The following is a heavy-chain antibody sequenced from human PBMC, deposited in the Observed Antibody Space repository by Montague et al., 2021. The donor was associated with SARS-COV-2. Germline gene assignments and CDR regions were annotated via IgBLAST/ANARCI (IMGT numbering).Heavy chain of an antibody. CDR2: IYNSGST. V-gene: IGHV4-59*01. J-gene: IGHJ5*02. Sequence: SETLSLTCTVSGDSISSYYWNWIRQPPGKGLEWIGYIYNSGSTNYNPSLKSRVTISVDTSKNQFSLKLNSVTAADTAVYYCASGGGYCSGGSCYYWFDPWGQGTLVTVSS. CDR3: ASGGGYCSGGSCYYWFDP. CDR1: GDSISSYY. D-gene: IGHD2-15*01.